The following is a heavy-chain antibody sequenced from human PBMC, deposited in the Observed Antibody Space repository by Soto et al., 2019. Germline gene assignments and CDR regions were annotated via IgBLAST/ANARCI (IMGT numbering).Heavy chain of an antibody. CDR3: LP. Sequence: ASVKVSCTTPGYTISAYYVPWARLTPALGFQWLGWINPSNEIQTFSQFFQGRVTMTRDTSTNTVHMELNRLTSDDPAVYYCLPW. J-gene: IGHJ5*02. CDR1: GYTISAYY. CDR2: INPSNEIQ. V-gene: IGHV1-2*02.